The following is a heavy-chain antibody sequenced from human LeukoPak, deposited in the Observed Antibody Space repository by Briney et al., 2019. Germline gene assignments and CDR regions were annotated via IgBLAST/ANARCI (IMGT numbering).Heavy chain of an antibody. D-gene: IGHD3-22*01. J-gene: IGHJ4*02. Sequence: GGSLRLSCAASGFTFSDYYMSWIRQAPGKGLERVSYISSSGSTIYYADSVKGRFTISRDNAKNSLYLQMNSLRAEDTAVYYCARADSSGYFFGALDYWGQGTLVTVSS. V-gene: IGHV3-11*01. CDR3: ARADSSGYFFGALDY. CDR2: ISSSGSTI. CDR1: GFTFSDYY.